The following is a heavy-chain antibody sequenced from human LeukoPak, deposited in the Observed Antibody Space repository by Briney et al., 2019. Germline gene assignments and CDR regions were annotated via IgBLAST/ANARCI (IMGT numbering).Heavy chain of an antibody. V-gene: IGHV4-39*01. Sequence: PSETLSLTCTVSGGSISSSSYYWGWIRQPPGKGLEWIGSIYYSGSTYYNPSLKSRVTISVDTSKNQFPLKLSSVTAADTAVYYCAGSYYGFWSGYPLWFDPWGQGTLVTVSS. CDR1: GGSISSSSYY. CDR3: AGSYYGFWSGYPLWFDP. J-gene: IGHJ5*02. D-gene: IGHD3-3*01. CDR2: IYYSGST.